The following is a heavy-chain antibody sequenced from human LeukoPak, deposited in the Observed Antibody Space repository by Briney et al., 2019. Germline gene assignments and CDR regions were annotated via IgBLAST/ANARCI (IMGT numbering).Heavy chain of an antibody. CDR1: GFTFSNCE. Sequence: SGGSLRLSCAASGFTFSNCEMNWVRQPPGKRLEWVSYISSSGSTIFYADSVKGRFTISRDNAKNSLYPQMNSLRAEDTAVYYCARDLKQGGQNYYYGMDVWGQGTTVTVSS. J-gene: IGHJ6*02. CDR3: ARDLKQGGQNYYYGMDV. CDR2: ISSSGSTI. V-gene: IGHV3-48*03. D-gene: IGHD3-16*01.